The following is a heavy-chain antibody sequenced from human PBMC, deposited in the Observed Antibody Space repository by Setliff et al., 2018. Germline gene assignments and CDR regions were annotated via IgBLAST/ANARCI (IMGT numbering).Heavy chain of an antibody. Sequence: GGSLSLSCAASGFTFNIYAFNWVRQAPGKGLEWLAVTSYDGKNNYYGDSVKGRFTISRDNSQNTVYLQMNALSGDDTAVYFCARAQNIFGGNFDSWGQGTLVTVSS. CDR1: GFTFNIYA. D-gene: IGHD3-3*01. J-gene: IGHJ4*02. CDR3: ARAQNIFGGNFDS. CDR2: TSYDGKNN. V-gene: IGHV3-30*03.